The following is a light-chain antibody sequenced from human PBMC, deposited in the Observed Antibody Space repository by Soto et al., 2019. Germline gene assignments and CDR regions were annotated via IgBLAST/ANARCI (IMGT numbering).Light chain of an antibody. CDR1: QSVLSSSNNKNY. J-gene: IGKJ4*01. CDR2: WAS. Sequence: DIVMTQSPDSLAVSLGERATFNCKSSQSVLSSSNNKNYLAWFQHKPGQPPKQVIYWASTRESGVPDRFSGSGSGTDFSLTISNLQGEEVAVYYCQQSYSAPITFGGGNKVAIK. CDR3: QQSYSAPIT. V-gene: IGKV4-1*01.